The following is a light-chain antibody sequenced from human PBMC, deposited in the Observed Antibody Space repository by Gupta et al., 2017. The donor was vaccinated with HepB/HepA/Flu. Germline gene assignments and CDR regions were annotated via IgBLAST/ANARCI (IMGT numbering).Light chain of an antibody. V-gene: IGLV2-8*01. Sequence: QSALTQPPSASGSPGQSVTISCTGTSSDVVGYNYVSWYQQHPGKAPKLMIDEVSKRPSGVPDRFSGSKTGNTASLTVSGLQAEDEADYYCSSYAGSNSPYVFGTGTKVTVL. J-gene: IGLJ1*01. CDR3: SSYAGSNSPYV. CDR1: SSDVVGYNY. CDR2: EVS.